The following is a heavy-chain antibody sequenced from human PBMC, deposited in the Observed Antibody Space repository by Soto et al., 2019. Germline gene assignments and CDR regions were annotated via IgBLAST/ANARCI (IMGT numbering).Heavy chain of an antibody. V-gene: IGHV5-10-1*01. J-gene: IGHJ2*01. Sequence: GEALKISWQGAGYSFSTDWIAWGREMRGKGLEWMWRIDPSDSYTNYSPSFQAHVTISAAKSISTAYLQWSSLKASDTAMYSSARRPPTPGSCYLDLWGRGALVTVSS. CDR3: ARRPPTPGSCYLDL. D-gene: IGHD4-4*01. CDR1: GYSFSTDW. CDR2: IDPSDSYT.